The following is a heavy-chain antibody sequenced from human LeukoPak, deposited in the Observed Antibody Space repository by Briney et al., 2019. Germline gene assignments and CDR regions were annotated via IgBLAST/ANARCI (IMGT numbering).Heavy chain of an antibody. CDR1: GFTFSSCA. D-gene: IGHD6-6*01. CDR3: AKGTYSSSPRDY. Sequence: GGSLRLSCAASGFTFSSCAMSWVRQAPGKGLEWVSAISGSGGSTYYAGSVKGRFTISRDNSKNTLFLQMNSLRAEDTAVYYCAKGTYSSSPRDYWGQGTLVSVAS. J-gene: IGHJ4*02. CDR2: ISGSGGST. V-gene: IGHV3-23*01.